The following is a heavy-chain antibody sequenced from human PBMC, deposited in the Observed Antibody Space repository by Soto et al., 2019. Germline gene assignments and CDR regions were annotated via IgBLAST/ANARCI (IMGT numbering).Heavy chain of an antibody. D-gene: IGHD6-19*01. CDR2: IYSGGRT. V-gene: IGHV3-66*01. Sequence: EVQLVESGGGLVQPGGSLRLSCAASGFTVSNNHMTWVRQAPGKGLEWVSVIYSGGRTPFADSVRGRFTISRDTSKNTVYLQMSSLRAEDTAVFYCVRIGSSGWYYFDYWGQGTLVTVSS. CDR3: VRIGSSGWYYFDY. CDR1: GFTVSNNH. J-gene: IGHJ4*02.